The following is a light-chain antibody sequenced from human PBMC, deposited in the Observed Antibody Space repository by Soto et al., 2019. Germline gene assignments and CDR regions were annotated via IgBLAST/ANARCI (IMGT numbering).Light chain of an antibody. CDR1: QSISSY. Sequence: TQSPSSLSASVGDRVTITCRTSQSISSYLNWYQQKPGQAPRLLIYDASNRATGIPARFSGSGSGTDFTLTISSLEPEDFAVYYCQQRSNWPYTFGQGTKLEIK. CDR3: QQRSNWPYT. V-gene: IGKV3-11*01. J-gene: IGKJ2*01. CDR2: DAS.